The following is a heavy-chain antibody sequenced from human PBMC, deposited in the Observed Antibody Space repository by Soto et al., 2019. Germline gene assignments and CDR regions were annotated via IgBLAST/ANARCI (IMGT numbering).Heavy chain of an antibody. Sequence: QVQLVQSGAEVKKPGASVKVSCKASGYTFTRYDINWVRQATGQGLEWMGWMNPNSGNTGYAQKFHGGVTMTRTNSISTAYMELSSLRSEDTAVYYCARGTGWAARRKKFDYWGQGTLVTVSS. CDR3: ARGTGWAARRKKFDY. CDR1: GYTFTRYD. V-gene: IGHV1-8*01. CDR2: MNPNSGNT. J-gene: IGHJ4*02. D-gene: IGHD6-6*01.